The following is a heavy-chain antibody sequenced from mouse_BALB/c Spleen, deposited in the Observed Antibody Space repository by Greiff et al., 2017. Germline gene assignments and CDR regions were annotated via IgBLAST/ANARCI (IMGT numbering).Heavy chain of an antibody. J-gene: IGHJ4*01. Sequence: QVQLKESGAELARPGASVKMSCKASGYTFSTYTIHWVKQRPGQGLEWIGCINPGSGYTNYNRKFKDRATLVSDKSSSTAYMQLSSLTSEDSAVFYCAREVGGYPMDFWGQGTSVTVSS. CDR1: GYTFSTYT. V-gene: IGHV1-4*01. CDR2: INPGSGYT. D-gene: IGHD1-3*01. CDR3: AREVGGYPMDF.